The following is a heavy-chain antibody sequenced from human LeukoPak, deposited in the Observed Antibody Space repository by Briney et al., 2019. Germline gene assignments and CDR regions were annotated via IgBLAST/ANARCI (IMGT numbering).Heavy chain of an antibody. J-gene: IGHJ4*02. V-gene: IGHV4-61*01. CDR3: ARAASSWSLDY. Sequence: SETLSLTCTVSGGSVSSGSYYCSWIRQPPGKGLEWIGYIYYSGSTNYNPSLKSRVTISVDTSKNQFSLKLSSVTAADTAVYYCARAASSWSLDYWGQGTLVTVSS. CDR1: GGSVSSGSYY. D-gene: IGHD6-13*01. CDR2: IYYSGST.